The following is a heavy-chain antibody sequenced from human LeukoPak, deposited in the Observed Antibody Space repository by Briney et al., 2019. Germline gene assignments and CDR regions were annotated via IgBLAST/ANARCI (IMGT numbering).Heavy chain of an antibody. J-gene: IGHJ6*03. V-gene: IGHV4-34*01. CDR3: TRPWQRRYYMDV. CDR2: INHSGRT. CDR1: GESFSGYY. Sequence: SETLSLTCAVYGESFSGYYWTWVRQPPGKGLEWIGDINHSGRTTYNPSLKSRVIISVDTAKNLFSMNLTSDTAADTAVYYCTRPWQRRYYMDVWGKGTAVAVSS.